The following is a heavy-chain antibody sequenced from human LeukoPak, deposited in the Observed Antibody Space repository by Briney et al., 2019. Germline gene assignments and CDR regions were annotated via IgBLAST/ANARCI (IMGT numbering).Heavy chain of an antibody. D-gene: IGHD2-2*01. J-gene: IGHJ5*02. CDR1: GGSISSGGYS. CDR3: DRGGPAALNWFDP. V-gene: IGHV4-30-2*01. CDR2: IYHSGST. Sequence: PSETLSLTCAVSGGSISSGGYSWSWIRQPPGKGLEWIGYIYHSGSTYYNPSLKSRVTISVDRSKNQFSLKLSSVTAADTAVYYCDRGGPAALNWFDPWGQGTLVTVSS.